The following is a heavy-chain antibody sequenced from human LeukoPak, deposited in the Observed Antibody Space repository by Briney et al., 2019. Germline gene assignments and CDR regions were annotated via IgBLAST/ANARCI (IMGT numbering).Heavy chain of an antibody. CDR1: GYTFTSYY. D-gene: IGHD4-17*01. CDR3: ARETGDHLDY. CDR2: INPSGGST. V-gene: IGHV1-46*01. Sequence: ASVRVSCKASGYTFTSYYMHWVRQAPGQGLEWMGIINPSGGSTSYAQKFQGRVTMTRDTSTSTVYMELSSLRSEDTAAYYCARETGDHLDYWGQGTLVTVSS. J-gene: IGHJ4*02.